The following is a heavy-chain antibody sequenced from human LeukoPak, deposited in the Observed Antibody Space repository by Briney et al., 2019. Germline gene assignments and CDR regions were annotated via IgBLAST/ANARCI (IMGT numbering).Heavy chain of an antibody. J-gene: IGHJ4*02. CDR3: TRLSTSLDYFDY. CDR1: GFTFSGSA. Sequence: GGSLRLSCAASGFTFSGSAMHWVRQASGKGLEWVGGIRSKANSYATAYAASVKGRFTISRDDSKNTAYLQMNSLKTEDTAVYYCTRLSTSLDYFDYWGQGTLVTVSS. V-gene: IGHV3-73*01. D-gene: IGHD2-2*01. CDR2: IRSKANSYAT.